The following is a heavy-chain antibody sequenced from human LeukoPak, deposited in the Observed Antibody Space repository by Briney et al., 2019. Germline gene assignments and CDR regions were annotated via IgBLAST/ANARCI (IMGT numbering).Heavy chain of an antibody. V-gene: IGHV3-9*01. CDR3: AKDMSGLAGAIDFDY. D-gene: IGHD1-26*01. Sequence: GGSLRLSCAASGFTFDDYAMHWVRQAPGKGLEWVSGISWNSGSIGYADSVKGRFTISRDNAKDSLYLQMNSLRAEDTALYYCAKDMSGLAGAIDFDYWGQGTLVTVSS. CDR1: GFTFDDYA. J-gene: IGHJ4*02. CDR2: ISWNSGSI.